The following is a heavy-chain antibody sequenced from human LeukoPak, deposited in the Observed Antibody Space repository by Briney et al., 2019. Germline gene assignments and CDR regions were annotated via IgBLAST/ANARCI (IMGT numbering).Heavy chain of an antibody. CDR3: AKRPSDYGDYVTYFDY. Sequence: PGGSLRLSCAASGFSFISYGMHWVRQARGKGLEWVGVISDDGRNKKYADSVKGRFTISRDNSKDTLYLQMNSLRDEDTAVYYCAKRPSDYGDYVTYFDYWGQGTLVTVSS. CDR1: GFSFISYG. D-gene: IGHD4-17*01. V-gene: IGHV3-30*18. J-gene: IGHJ4*02. CDR2: ISDDGRNK.